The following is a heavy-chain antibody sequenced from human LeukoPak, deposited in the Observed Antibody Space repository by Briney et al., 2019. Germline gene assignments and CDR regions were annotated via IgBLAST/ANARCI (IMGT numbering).Heavy chain of an antibody. CDR2: ISAYNGNT. CDR1: GYTFTNYA. D-gene: IGHD2-15*01. Sequence: GASVKVSCKASGYTFTNYAFSWVRQAPGQGLEWMGWISAYNGNTNYVQKLQGRVTMTTDTSTSTVYMELRSLRSDDTAVYYCARDVGEGFCSGGSCSDYWGQGTLVTVSS. CDR3: ARDVGEGFCSGGSCSDY. J-gene: IGHJ4*02. V-gene: IGHV1-18*01.